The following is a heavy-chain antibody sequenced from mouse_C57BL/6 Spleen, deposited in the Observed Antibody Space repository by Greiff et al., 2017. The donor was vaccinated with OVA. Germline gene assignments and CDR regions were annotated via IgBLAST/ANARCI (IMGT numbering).Heavy chain of an antibody. CDR3: ARGADGYKYAMDY. CDR1: GYTFTRYW. J-gene: IGHJ4*01. Sequence: QVQLQQPGAELVKPGASVTLSCKASGYTFTRYWMHWVKQRPGQGLEWIGLIHPNSGSTNYNEKFQSKATLTVDKSSSTAYMQLSSLTSEDSAVYYCARGADGYKYAMDYWGQGTSVTVSS. D-gene: IGHD2-3*01. CDR2: IHPNSGST. V-gene: IGHV1-64*01.